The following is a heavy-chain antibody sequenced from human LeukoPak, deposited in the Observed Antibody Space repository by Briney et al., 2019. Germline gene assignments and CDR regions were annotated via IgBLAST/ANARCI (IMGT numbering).Heavy chain of an antibody. V-gene: IGHV3-74*01. CDR1: GFTFSYHW. CDR2: IDGGGSST. Sequence: GGSLRLSCTASGFTFSYHWMHWVRQVPGKGLVWISRIDGGGSSTSYADSVKGRFSISRDNSKSTLYLQMSSLRAEDTAVYYCAKAPPYKKYFDYWGQGTLVTVSS. D-gene: IGHD1-1*01. J-gene: IGHJ4*02. CDR3: AKAPPYKKYFDY.